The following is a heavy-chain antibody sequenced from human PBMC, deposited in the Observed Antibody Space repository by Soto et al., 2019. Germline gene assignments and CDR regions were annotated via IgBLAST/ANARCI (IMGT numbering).Heavy chain of an antibody. CDR3: ARGYMRIQLWYFDY. CDR1: GFTFSSYA. Sequence: GSLSLPCAASGFTFSSYAMSWVRQAPGKGLEWVSTINGGDDNTYYTDSVKGRFTISRDNSKNTLYLQMNSLRAEDTAVYYCARGYMRIQLWYFDYWGQGTLVTVSS. V-gene: IGHV3-23*01. D-gene: IGHD5-18*01. CDR2: INGGDDNT. J-gene: IGHJ4*02.